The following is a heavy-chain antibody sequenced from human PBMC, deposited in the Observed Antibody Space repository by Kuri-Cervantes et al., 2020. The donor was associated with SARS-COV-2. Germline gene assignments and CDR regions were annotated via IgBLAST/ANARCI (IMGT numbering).Heavy chain of an antibody. J-gene: IGHJ6*03. CDR3: ARGGVEATILSVRGVGRSYTDV. V-gene: IGHV1-18*01. CDR2: ISAYNGNT. CDR1: GYTFTSYG. Sequence: ASVKVSCKASGYTFTSYGISWVRQAPGQGLEWMGWISAYNGNTNYAQKLQGRVTMTTDTSTSTAYMELRSLRSDDTAVYYCARGGVEATILSVRGVGRSYTDVWGKGTTVTVSS. D-gene: IGHD3-9*01.